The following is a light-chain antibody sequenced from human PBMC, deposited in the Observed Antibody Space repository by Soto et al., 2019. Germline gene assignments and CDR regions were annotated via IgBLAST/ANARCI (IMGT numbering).Light chain of an antibody. J-gene: IGLJ1*01. CDR2: EVT. V-gene: IGLV2-23*02. CDR3: CSYAGSSTYV. CDR1: SSDVGSYDL. Sequence: QSALTQPASVSGSPGQAITLSCTGTSSDVGSYDLVSWYQQHPGKAPKLMIYEVTKRPSGVSNRFSGSKSGNTASLTISGLQAEDEADYYCCSYAGSSTYVFGTGT.